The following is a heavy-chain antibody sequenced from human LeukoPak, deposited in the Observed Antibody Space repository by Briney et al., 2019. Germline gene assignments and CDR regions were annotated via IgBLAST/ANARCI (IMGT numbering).Heavy chain of an antibody. CDR2: ISGSGGST. J-gene: IGHJ4*02. Sequence: PGRSLRLSCAASGFTFSSYAMSWVRQAPGKGLEWVSAISGSGGSTYYADSVKGRFTISRDNSKNTLYLQMSSLRAEDTAVYYCAKWSPYGGNPGYWGQGTLVTVSS. D-gene: IGHD4-23*01. CDR3: AKWSPYGGNPGY. CDR1: GFTFSSYA. V-gene: IGHV3-23*01.